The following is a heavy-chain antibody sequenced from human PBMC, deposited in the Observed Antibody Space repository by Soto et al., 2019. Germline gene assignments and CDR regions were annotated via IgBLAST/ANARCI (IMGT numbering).Heavy chain of an antibody. V-gene: IGHV1-69*13. CDR3: ARDLGGSYYAPVDY. Sequence: GASVKVSCKASGGTFSSYAISWVRQAPGQGLEWMGGIIPIFGTANYAQKFQGRVTITADDSTSTAYMELSSLRSDDTVVYYCARDLGGSYYAPVDYWGQGTLVTVSS. CDR1: GGTFSSYA. D-gene: IGHD1-26*01. CDR2: IIPIFGTA. J-gene: IGHJ4*02.